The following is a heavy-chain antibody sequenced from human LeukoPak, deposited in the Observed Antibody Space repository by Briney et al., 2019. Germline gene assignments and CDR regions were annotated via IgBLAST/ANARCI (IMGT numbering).Heavy chain of an antibody. Sequence: SETLSLTCTVCVGSISSKHWSWIRQPAGKGLEWIGRISTSGSSNYNPSIKSRVTITADKSKNLYSLKLTSVTVEDTAVYYWARGPICGSSSCYFDYWGQGTPVTVSS. J-gene: IGHJ4*02. D-gene: IGHD2-2*01. CDR3: ARGPICGSSSCYFDY. CDR1: VGSISSKH. V-gene: IGHV4-4*07. CDR2: ISTSGSS.